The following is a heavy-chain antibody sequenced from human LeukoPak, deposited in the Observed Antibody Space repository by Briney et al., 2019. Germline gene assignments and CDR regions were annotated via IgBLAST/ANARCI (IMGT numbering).Heavy chain of an antibody. CDR2: INAGNGNT. CDR3: ARDRGIGLRLGELTDY. CDR1: GYTFTSYA. Sequence: ASVKVSCKASGYTFTSYAMHWVRQAPGQRLEWMGWINAGNGNTKYSQKFQGRVTITRDTSASTAYMELSSLRSDDTAVYYCARDRGIGLRLGELTDYWGQGTLVTVSS. D-gene: IGHD3-16*01. J-gene: IGHJ4*02. V-gene: IGHV1-3*01.